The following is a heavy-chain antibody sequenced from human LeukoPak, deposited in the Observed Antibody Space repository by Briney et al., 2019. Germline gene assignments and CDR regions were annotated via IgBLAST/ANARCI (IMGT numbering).Heavy chain of an antibody. CDR3: ARGAMATTPFFDY. CDR2: VYYTGST. V-gene: IGHV4-61*08. J-gene: IGHJ4*02. Sequence: SDTLSLTCTVSGGSISSSGYSWGYIRQPPGKGLEWIGYVYYTGSTNFNPSLKSRVTMSLDTSRNQFSLKLTSLTAADTAVYYCARGAMATTPFFDYWGQGTLVTVSS. CDR1: GGSISSSGYS. D-gene: IGHD5-24*01.